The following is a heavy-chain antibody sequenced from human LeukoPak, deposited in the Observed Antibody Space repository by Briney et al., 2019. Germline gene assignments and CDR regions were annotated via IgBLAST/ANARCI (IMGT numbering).Heavy chain of an antibody. D-gene: IGHD2-2*01. Sequence: PGRSLRLSCAASGFTFSSYSMNWVRQAPGKGLEWVSYISSSSSTIYYADSVKGRFTISRDNAKNSLYLQMNSLRAEDTAVYYCARDPGVPAFDPWGQGTLVTVSS. J-gene: IGHJ5*02. CDR1: GFTFSSYS. V-gene: IGHV3-48*01. CDR3: ARDPGVPAFDP. CDR2: ISSSSSTI.